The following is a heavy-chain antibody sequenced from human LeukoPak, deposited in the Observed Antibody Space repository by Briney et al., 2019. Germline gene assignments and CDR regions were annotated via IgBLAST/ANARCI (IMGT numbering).Heavy chain of an antibody. CDR1: GGTFSSYA. Sequence: SVKVSFKGYGGTFSSYAISWVRQARGQGLEWVGRIIPISTTANYAQKFQGRVTITTDESTSTAYMELSSLRSEDTAVYYCARDLGYSYGYVYWGQGTLVTVSS. CDR2: IIPISTTA. CDR3: ARDLGYSYGYVY. D-gene: IGHD5-18*01. J-gene: IGHJ4*02. V-gene: IGHV1-69*05.